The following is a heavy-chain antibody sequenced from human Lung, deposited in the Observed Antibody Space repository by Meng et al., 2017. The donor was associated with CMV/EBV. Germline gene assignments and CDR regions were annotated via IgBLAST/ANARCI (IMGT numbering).Heavy chain of an antibody. D-gene: IGHD6-19*01. CDR3: AHRPVSGAGKEEYYFDY. CDR1: GFPLSTSGVG. Sequence: SGPTLAKPTQTLTLPRTFSGFPLSTSGVGVGWTRQPPGKALEWLALIYWNDDKRYSPSLKSRLTITKDTSKNQVVLTMTNMDPVDTATYYCAHRPVSGAGKEEYYFDYWGQGTLVTVSS. V-gene: IGHV2-5*01. J-gene: IGHJ4*02. CDR2: IYWNDDK.